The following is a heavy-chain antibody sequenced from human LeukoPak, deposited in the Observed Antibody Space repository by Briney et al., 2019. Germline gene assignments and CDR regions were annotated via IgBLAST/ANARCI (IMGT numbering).Heavy chain of an antibody. V-gene: IGHV1-46*01. CDR3: ARASLLWFGELWALGNYGMDV. Sequence: ASVKVSCKASGYTFTSCYMHWVRQAPGQGLEWMGIINPSGGSTGYAQKFQGRVTMTRDTSTSTVYMELSSLRSEDTAVYYCARASLLWFGELWALGNYGMDVWGQGTTVTVSS. CDR1: GYTFTSCY. D-gene: IGHD3-10*01. J-gene: IGHJ6*02. CDR2: INPSGGST.